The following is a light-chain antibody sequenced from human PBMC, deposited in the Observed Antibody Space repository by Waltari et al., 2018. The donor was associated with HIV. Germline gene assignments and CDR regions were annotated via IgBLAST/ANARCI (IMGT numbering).Light chain of an antibody. CDR3: SSYTSSSTVV. J-gene: IGLJ2*01. CDR1: SSDVGGYNY. CDR2: DVS. V-gene: IGLV2-14*01. Sequence: QSALTQPASVSGSPGQSITISCTGTSSDVGGYNYVSWYQQHPGKAPKLMIYDVSHRPAGGSNRFSGSKSGNTAALTISGLQAEDEADYYCSSYTSSSTVVFGGGTKLTVL.